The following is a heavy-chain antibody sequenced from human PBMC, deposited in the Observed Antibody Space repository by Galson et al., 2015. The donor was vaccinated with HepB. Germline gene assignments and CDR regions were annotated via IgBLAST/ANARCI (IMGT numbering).Heavy chain of an antibody. CDR3: ARGGMVWEPGWGGSDY. J-gene: IGHJ4*02. V-gene: IGHV1-2*04. Sequence: SVKVSCKASGYTFTSYYMHWVRQAPGQGLEWMGWINPNSGGTNYAQKFQGWVTMTRDTSISTAYMELSRLRSDDTAVYYCARGGMVWEPGWGGSDYWGQGTLVTVSS. D-gene: IGHD1-26*01. CDR1: GYTFTSYY. CDR2: INPNSGGT.